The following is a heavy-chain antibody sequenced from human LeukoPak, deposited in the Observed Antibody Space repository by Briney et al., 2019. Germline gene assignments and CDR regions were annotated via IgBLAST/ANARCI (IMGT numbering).Heavy chain of an antibody. Sequence: SETLSLTCTVSGGSISSYYWSWIRQPPGKGLEWIGYIYYSGSTNYNPSLKSRVTISVDTSKNQFSLKLSSVTAADTAVYYCARGKYDFWSGYYPYYYYYGMDVWGQGTTVTVSS. CDR2: IYYSGST. D-gene: IGHD3-3*01. J-gene: IGHJ6*02. V-gene: IGHV4-59*12. CDR1: GGSISSYY. CDR3: ARGKYDFWSGYYPYYYYYGMDV.